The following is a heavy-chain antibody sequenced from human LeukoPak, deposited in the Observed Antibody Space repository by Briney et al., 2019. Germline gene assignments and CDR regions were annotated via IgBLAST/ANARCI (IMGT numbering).Heavy chain of an antibody. CDR1: GGTFSSYA. D-gene: IGHD1-7*01. V-gene: IGHV1-2*06. CDR2: INPNSGGT. CDR3: ARTSRITGTLYWFDP. Sequence: ASVKVSCKASGGTFSSYAISWVRQAPGQGLEWMGRINPNSGGTNYAQKFQGRVTMTRDTSISTAYMELSRLRSDDTAVYYCARTSRITGTLYWFDPWGQGTLVTVSS. J-gene: IGHJ5*02.